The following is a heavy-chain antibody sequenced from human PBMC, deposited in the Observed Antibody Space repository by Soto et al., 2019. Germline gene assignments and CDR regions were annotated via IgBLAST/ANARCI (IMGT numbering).Heavy chain of an antibody. J-gene: IGHJ3*02. CDR3: ARESSSWYAFDI. Sequence: GGSLRLSCAASGFTVSSNYMSWVRQAPGKGLEWVSVIYSGGSTYYADSVKGRFTISRDNAKNSLYLQMNSLRAEDTAVYYCARESSSWYAFDIWGQGTMVTVSS. V-gene: IGHV3-53*01. CDR1: GFTVSSNY. D-gene: IGHD6-13*01. CDR2: IYSGGST.